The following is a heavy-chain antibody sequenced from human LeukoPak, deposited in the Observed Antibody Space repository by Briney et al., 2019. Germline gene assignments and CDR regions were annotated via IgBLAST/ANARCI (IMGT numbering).Heavy chain of an antibody. J-gene: IGHJ5*02. D-gene: IGHD1-26*01. V-gene: IGHV1-69*08. CDR1: GGTFRSHI. CDR2: ITPIIDSA. Sequence: ASVKVSCKTFGGTFRSHIFSWVRQAPGQGLEWMGKITPIIDSAKYSQKFRDRLTITGDSPTGTAYMELSSLTPEDTALYYCTRVNLRGSQYNWFDPWGQGTLVIVSS. CDR3: TRVNLRGSQYNWFDP.